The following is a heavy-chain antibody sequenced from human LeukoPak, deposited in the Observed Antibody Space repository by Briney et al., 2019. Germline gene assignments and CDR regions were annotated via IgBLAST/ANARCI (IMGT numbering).Heavy chain of an antibody. CDR1: GFTFSNAW. D-gene: IGHD3-22*01. CDR2: IRSNSDGGAI. Sequence: PGGSLRLSCATSGFTFSNAWMNWVRQAPGKGLEWVGRIRSNSDGGAIDYAAPVKGRFTLSRDDSKTTLYLQMNSLQTEDTAVYYCATDFYDSTWGQGTLVTVSS. J-gene: IGHJ5*02. CDR3: ATDFYDST. V-gene: IGHV3-15*07.